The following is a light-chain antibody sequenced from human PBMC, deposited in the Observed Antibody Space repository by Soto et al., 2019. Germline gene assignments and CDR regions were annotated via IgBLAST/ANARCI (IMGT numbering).Light chain of an antibody. CDR3: CSYAGSDVV. J-gene: IGLJ2*01. Sequence: QSALTQPRSVSGSPGQSVTISCTGTSSDVGGYNYVSWYQQHPGKAPKLMIYDVSKRPSGVPDRFSGSKSGNTASLTISGLQAEDEADYYCCSYAGSDVVFGGGTQLPVL. V-gene: IGLV2-11*01. CDR1: SSDVGGYNY. CDR2: DVS.